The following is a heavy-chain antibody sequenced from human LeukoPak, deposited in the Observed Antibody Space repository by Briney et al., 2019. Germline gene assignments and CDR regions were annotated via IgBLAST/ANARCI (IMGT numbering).Heavy chain of an antibody. CDR2: INPSGGST. Sequence: ASVKVSCKASGYTFTTYYMHWVRQAPGQGLEWMGIINPSGGSTTYAQNFQGRVTMTRDTSTSAVYMEVSSLRSEDTALYYCASLGYCSGGSCSNFGYWGQGTLVTVSS. CDR1: GYTFTTYY. J-gene: IGHJ4*02. CDR3: ASLGYCSGGSCSNFGY. V-gene: IGHV1-46*01. D-gene: IGHD2-15*01.